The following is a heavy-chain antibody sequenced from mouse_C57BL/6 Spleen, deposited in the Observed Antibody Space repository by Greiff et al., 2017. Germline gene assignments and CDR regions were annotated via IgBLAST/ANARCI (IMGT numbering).Heavy chain of an antibody. CDR3: ARRADYPAWFAY. CDR2: MYPRDGST. V-gene: IGHV1-85*01. J-gene: IGHJ3*01. D-gene: IGHD2-4*01. Sequence: QVQLKESGPELVKPGASVKLSCKASGYTFTSYDINWVKQRPGQGLEWIGWMYPRDGSTKYNEKFKGKATLTVATSSSTAYMELHSLTSEDSAVYFCARRADYPAWFAYWGQGTLVTVSA. CDR1: GYTFTSYD.